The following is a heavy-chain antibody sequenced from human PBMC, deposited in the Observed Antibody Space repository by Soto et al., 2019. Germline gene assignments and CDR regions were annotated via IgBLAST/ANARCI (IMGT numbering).Heavy chain of an antibody. Sequence: QVQLVESVGGVVQPGRSLRLSCAASGFTFSSYGMHWVRQAPGKGLEWVAVISYDGSNKYYADSVKGRFTISRDNSKNTLYLQMNSLRAEDTAVYYCAKDRSGWLGPNDYWGQGTLVTVSS. CDR3: AKDRSGWLGPNDY. CDR2: ISYDGSNK. D-gene: IGHD6-19*01. J-gene: IGHJ4*02. V-gene: IGHV3-30*18. CDR1: GFTFSSYG.